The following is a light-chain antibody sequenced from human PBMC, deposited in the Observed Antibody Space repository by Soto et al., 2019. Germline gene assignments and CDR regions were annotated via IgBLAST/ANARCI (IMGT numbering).Light chain of an antibody. CDR2: KAS. V-gene: IGKV1-5*03. CDR1: QNLSVW. Sequence: DIQMTQSPSTLSSSLGDRVTITCRASQNLSVWVAWYQQKPGEAPKLQIYKASTLQNGVPSMFSGSGSGTEFTLTISSLQPDDFATYYCQHYNSYFGGGTKVDIK. CDR3: QHYNSY. J-gene: IGKJ4*01.